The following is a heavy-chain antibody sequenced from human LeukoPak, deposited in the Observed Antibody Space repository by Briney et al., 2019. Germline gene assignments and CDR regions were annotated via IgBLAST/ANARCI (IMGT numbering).Heavy chain of an antibody. J-gene: IGHJ4*02. D-gene: IGHD2-2*02. CDR1: GYTLTELS. CDR2: FDPEDGET. V-gene: IGHV1-24*01. Sequence: ASVKVSFKVSGYTLTELSMHWVRQAPGKGLEWMGGFDPEDGETIYAQKFQGRVTMTEDTSTDTAYMELSSLRSEDTAVYYCATRYCSSTSCYTVYFDYWGQGTLVTVSS. CDR3: ATRYCSSTSCYTVYFDY.